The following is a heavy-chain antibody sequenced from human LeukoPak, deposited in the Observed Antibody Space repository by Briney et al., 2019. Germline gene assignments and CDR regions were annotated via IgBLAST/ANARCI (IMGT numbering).Heavy chain of an antibody. J-gene: IGHJ4*02. CDR3: ARVSFYDSSGYYPPDY. CDR2: ISYDGSNK. CDR1: GFTFSSYA. Sequence: PGGSLRLSCAASGFTFSSYAMHWVRQAPGKGLEWVAVISYDGSNKYYADSVKGRFTISRDNSKNTLYLQMNSLRAEDTAVYYCARVSFYDSSGYYPPDYWGQGTLVTVSS. D-gene: IGHD3-22*01. V-gene: IGHV3-30-3*01.